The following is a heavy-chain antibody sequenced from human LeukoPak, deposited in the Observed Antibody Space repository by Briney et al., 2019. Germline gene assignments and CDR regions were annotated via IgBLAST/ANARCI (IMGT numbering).Heavy chain of an antibody. CDR1: GYTFSSYA. Sequence: SCKASGYTFSSYAMHWVRQAPGKGLEWVAVISYDGSNKYYADSVKGRFTISRDNSKNTLYLQMNSLRAEDTAVYYCARDRQYCSSTICYGYYYYYMDVWGTGTTVTVSS. J-gene: IGHJ6*03. D-gene: IGHD2-2*01. CDR2: ISYDGSNK. V-gene: IGHV3-30-3*01. CDR3: ARDRQYCSSTICYGYYYYYMDV.